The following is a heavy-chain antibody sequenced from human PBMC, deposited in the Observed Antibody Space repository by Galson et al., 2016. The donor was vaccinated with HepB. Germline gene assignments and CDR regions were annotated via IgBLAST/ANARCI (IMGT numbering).Heavy chain of an antibody. V-gene: IGHV3-33*01. CDR2: VWSDETNK. CDR3: VREGGYCYGDSCRYFDL. Sequence: SLRLSCAASGFPFSSYGMHWVRQAPGKGLEWVPIVWSDETNKYYADSVKGRFTISRDNAKRSLYLQMNSLRVEDTAVYYCVREGGYCYGDSCRYFDLWGRGTVVTVSS. J-gene: IGHJ2*01. D-gene: IGHD2-15*01. CDR1: GFPFSSYG.